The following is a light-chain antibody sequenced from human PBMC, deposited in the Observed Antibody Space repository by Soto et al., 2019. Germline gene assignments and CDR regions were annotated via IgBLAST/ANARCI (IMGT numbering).Light chain of an antibody. V-gene: IGKV3-15*01. CDR1: QSISSN. CDR2: GTS. CDR3: QQYNNWSFT. J-gene: IGKJ3*01. Sequence: EIVMTQSPATLSVSPGERATISCRASQSISSNLAWYQQKPGKAPSLIIYGTSTWATGIPSTFSGSGSGTEFTLTISSLQSEDFAVYYCQQYNNWSFTFGHGTKVDIK.